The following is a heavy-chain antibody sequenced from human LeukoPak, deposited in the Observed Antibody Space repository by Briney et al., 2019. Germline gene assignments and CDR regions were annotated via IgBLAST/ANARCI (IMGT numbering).Heavy chain of an antibody. D-gene: IGHD3-10*01. V-gene: IGHV3-30*04. CDR2: ISYDGSKT. CDR3: ATELRILSWGVDAFDI. Sequence: PGGSLRLSCAASGFTFNSYAVHWVRQAPGKGLEWVSFISYDGSKTYHADSVKGRFTISRDTSKTTLYLQMSSLRAEDTAVYYCATELRILSWGVDAFDIWGQGTMVTVCS. CDR1: GFTFNSYA. J-gene: IGHJ3*02.